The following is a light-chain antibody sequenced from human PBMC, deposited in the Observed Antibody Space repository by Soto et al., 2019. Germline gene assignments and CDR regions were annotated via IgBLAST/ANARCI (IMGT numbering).Light chain of an antibody. V-gene: IGKV3-15*01. J-gene: IGKJ1*01. CDR3: QEYIQWPPGM. CDR1: QFVSSR. CDR2: DTS. Sequence: DIVVTQSPATLSASPGERVTLSCRASQFVSSRLAWYQQRPGQVPRLLIYDTSTRAPRISARCSGSGSGTEFTLTISGLQSEDFPVYSCQEYIQWPPGMFGPGTTVDIK.